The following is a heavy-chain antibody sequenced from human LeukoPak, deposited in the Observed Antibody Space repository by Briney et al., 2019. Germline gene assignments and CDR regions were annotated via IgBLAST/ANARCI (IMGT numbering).Heavy chain of an antibody. V-gene: IGHV1-3*04. D-gene: IGHD6-6*01. CDR2: INTGSGTT. J-gene: IGHJ6*02. CDR1: GYTFTNYL. CDR3: ATHSGSSLFYYYGMDV. Sequence: ASVKVSCKASGYTFTNYLMHWVRQAPGQRLEWMGWINTGSGTTKYSQIFQGRVTITRDTSASTAYMELSSLRSEDTAVYYCATHSGSSLFYYYGMDVWGQGTTVTVSS.